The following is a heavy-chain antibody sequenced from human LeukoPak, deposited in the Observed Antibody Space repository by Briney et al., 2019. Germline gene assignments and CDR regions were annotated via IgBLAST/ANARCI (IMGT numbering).Heavy chain of an antibody. J-gene: IGHJ4*02. V-gene: IGHV4-34*01. Sequence: SETLSLTCAVSGGSFSFYFCHWIRQSPGKGLEWIGEIDNRGSIQHNPSLRSRVTISLDTSRNHFSLKLASVTAADTAVYFCARDSHSGFEWGQGTLVTVSS. D-gene: IGHD3-10*01. CDR1: GGSFSFYF. CDR3: ARDSHSGFE. CDR2: IDNRGSI.